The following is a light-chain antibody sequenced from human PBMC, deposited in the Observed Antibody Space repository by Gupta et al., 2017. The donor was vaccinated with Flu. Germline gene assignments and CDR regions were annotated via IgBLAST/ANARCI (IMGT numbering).Light chain of an antibody. Sequence: SYELTQPPTLSVCPGQTARISCSGDALPNQFAYWYQQKPGKAPVLMIYKDSERPSGIPERFSGSSSGTTVTLTISGIQAEDEADYYCQSADSSGSYLVFGGGTKLTVL. CDR3: QSADSSGSYLV. CDR1: ALPNQF. V-gene: IGLV3-25*03. J-gene: IGLJ2*01. CDR2: KDS.